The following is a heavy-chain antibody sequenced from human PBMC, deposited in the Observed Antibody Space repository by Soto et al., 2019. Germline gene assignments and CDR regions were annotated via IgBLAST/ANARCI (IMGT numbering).Heavy chain of an antibody. CDR1: GFTFSDYY. D-gene: IGHD3-3*01. J-gene: IGHJ4*02. V-gene: IGHV3-11*01. CDR2: ISSSGTTI. CDR3: VRERLRTGDY. Sequence: VGSLRLSCAASGFTFSDYYMSWIRQAPGKGLEWVSYISSSGTTIYHADSVKGRFTISRDNAKNSLYLQMNSLRAEDTAVYYCVRERLRTGDYWGQGTLVTVSS.